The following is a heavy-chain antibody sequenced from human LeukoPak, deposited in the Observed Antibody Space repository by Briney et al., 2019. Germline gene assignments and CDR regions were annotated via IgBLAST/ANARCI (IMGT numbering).Heavy chain of an antibody. D-gene: IGHD4-23*01. Sequence: GGSLRLSCAVSGLTFNNYAMSWVRQAPGKGLEWISYISASGTLTHYADSVEGRFTISRDNAKNSLYLHMNSLRAEDTAVYYCARDYGGSSPFDYWGQGTLVTVSS. CDR3: ARDYGGSSPFDY. CDR2: ISASGTLT. J-gene: IGHJ4*02. CDR1: GLTFNNYA. V-gene: IGHV3-48*03.